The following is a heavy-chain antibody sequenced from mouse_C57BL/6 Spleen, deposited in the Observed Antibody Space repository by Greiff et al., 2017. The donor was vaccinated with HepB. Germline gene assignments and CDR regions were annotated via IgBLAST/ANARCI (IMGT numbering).Heavy chain of an antibody. J-gene: IGHJ2*01. V-gene: IGHV5-17*01. CDR1: GFTFSDYG. Sequence: EVMLVESGGGLVKPGGSLKLSCAASGFTFSDYGMHWVRQAPEKGLEWVAYISSGSSTIYYADTVKGRFTISRDNAKNTLFLQMTSLRSEDTAMYYCARSPLYDGYYFDYWGQGTTLTVSS. CDR3: ARSPLYDGYYFDY. CDR2: ISSGSSTI. D-gene: IGHD2-3*01.